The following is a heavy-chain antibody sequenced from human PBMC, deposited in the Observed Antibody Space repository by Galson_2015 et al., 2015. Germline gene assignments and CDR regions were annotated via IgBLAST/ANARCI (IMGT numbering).Heavy chain of an antibody. Sequence: SLRLSCAASGFTFSSYGMHWVRQAPGKGLEWVAVIWYDGSNKYYADSVKGRFTISRDNSKNTLYLQMNSLRAEDTAVYYCARDPSRVVVPAAMGLYYGMDVWGQGTTVTVSS. CDR2: IWYDGSNK. CDR1: GFTFSSYG. V-gene: IGHV3-33*01. D-gene: IGHD2-2*01. J-gene: IGHJ6*02. CDR3: ARDPSRVVVPAAMGLYYGMDV.